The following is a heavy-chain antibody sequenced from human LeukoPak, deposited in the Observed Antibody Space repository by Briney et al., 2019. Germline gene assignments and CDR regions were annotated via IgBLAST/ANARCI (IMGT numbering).Heavy chain of an antibody. V-gene: IGHV4-59*08. CDR3: ARQHIEHDYGDYGVEDWFDP. CDR1: GGSISSYY. CDR2: IYYSGST. Sequence: IPSETLSLTCTVSGGSISSYYWSWIRQPPGKGLEWIGYIYYSGSTNYNPSLKSRGTISVDTSKNQFSLKLSSVTAADTAVYYCARQHIEHDYGDYGVEDWFDPWGQGTLVTVSS. D-gene: IGHD4-17*01. J-gene: IGHJ5*02.